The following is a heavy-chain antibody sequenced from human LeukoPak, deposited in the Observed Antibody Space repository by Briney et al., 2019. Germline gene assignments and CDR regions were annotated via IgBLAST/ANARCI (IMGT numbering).Heavy chain of an antibody. CDR1: GFTFTSHS. CDR3: AELGITMIGGV. D-gene: IGHD3-10*02. V-gene: IGHV3-21*01. CDR2: ISSSSSYI. Sequence: GGSLRLSCAASGFTFTSHSLNWVRQAPGKGLEWVSPISSSSSYIYYADSVKGRFSISRDNAKNSLYLQMNSLRAEDTAVYYCAELGITMIGGVWGKGTTVTISS. J-gene: IGHJ6*04.